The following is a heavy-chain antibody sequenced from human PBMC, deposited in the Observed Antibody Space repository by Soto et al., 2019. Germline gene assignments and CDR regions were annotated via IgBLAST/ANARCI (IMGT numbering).Heavy chain of an antibody. Sequence: EVHLVESGGGLVQPGGSLTLSCAASGFTFSNHNFHWVRQAPGEGLEWISYISASGKIIHYADSVKGRFTISRDNANNSLYLEMNSLRDEDTAVYYCARDGGKWEQPHGVDPWGQGTLVTVSS. CDR2: ISASGKII. D-gene: IGHD1-26*01. CDR1: GFTFSNHN. J-gene: IGHJ5*02. CDR3: ARDGGKWEQPHGVDP. V-gene: IGHV3-48*02.